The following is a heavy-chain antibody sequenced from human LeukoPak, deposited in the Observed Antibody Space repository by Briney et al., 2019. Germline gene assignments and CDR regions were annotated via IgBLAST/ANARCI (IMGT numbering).Heavy chain of an antibody. Sequence: GGSLRLSCAASGFTFSSYSMNWVRQAPGKGLEWVSYISSSSSAIYYADSVKGRFAISRDDAKSSLFLQMDSLRSEDTAVYYCTKNTHDYLGQGTLVTVSS. J-gene: IGHJ4*02. V-gene: IGHV3-48*04. D-gene: IGHD1/OR15-1a*01. CDR2: ISSSSSAI. CDR3: TKNTHDY. CDR1: GFTFSSYS.